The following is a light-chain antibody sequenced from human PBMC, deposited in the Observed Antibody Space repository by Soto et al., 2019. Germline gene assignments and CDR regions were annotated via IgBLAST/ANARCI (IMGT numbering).Light chain of an antibody. J-gene: IGKJ3*01. Sequence: DIVMTQSPVSLPVTPGEPASISCRSSQSLLHGNGYDYLDWYLQKPGQSPQLLIYLGSTRASGVRDRFSGSGSGTDFTLNISRVEAEDVGVYYCMQALQSPCTFGPGTKVDIK. CDR3: MQALQSPCT. V-gene: IGKV2-28*01. CDR2: LGS. CDR1: QSLLHGNGYDY.